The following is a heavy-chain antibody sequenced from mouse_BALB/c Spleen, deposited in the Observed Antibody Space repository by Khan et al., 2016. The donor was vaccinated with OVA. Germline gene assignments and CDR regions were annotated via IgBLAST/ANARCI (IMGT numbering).Heavy chain of an antibody. CDR1: GYSITSGYA. Sequence: EVQLQESGPGLVKPSQSLSLTCTVTGYSITSGYAWNWIRQFPGNKLEWMGYISYSGFTNYNPSLKSRISITRDTSKHKFFLQLSSVTSEDTATYYCARSNYYGYYFDYWGQGAALTVSS. V-gene: IGHV3-2*02. D-gene: IGHD1-1*01. CDR3: ARSNYYGYYFDY. CDR2: ISYSGFT. J-gene: IGHJ2*01.